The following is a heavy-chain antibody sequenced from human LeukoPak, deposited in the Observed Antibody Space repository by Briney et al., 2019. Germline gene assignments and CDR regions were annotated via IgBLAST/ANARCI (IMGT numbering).Heavy chain of an antibody. CDR2: IYSGGST. CDR1: GFTVSSNY. CDR3: ARIGARIASDY. J-gene: IGHJ4*02. V-gene: IGHV3-66*01. D-gene: IGHD6-13*01. Sequence: GGSLRLSCAASGFTVSSNYMSWVRQAPGKGLEWVSVIYSGGSTYYADSVKGRFTTSRDNSKNTLYLQMNSLRAEDMAVYYCARIGARIASDYWGQGSLVTVSS.